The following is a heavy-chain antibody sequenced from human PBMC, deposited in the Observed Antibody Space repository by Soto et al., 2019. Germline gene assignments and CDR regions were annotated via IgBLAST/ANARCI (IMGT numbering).Heavy chain of an antibody. CDR3: ARTTRGSRIAAAGTGWFDP. V-gene: IGHV1-69*01. J-gene: IGHJ5*02. D-gene: IGHD6-13*01. Sequence: QVQLVQSGAEVKKPGSSVKVSCKASGGTFSSYAISWVRQAPGQGLEWMGGIIPIFGTANYAQKFQGRVTTTADESTSTAYMELSSLRSEDTAVYYCARTTRGSRIAAAGTGWFDPWGQGTLVTVSS. CDR1: GGTFSSYA. CDR2: IIPIFGTA.